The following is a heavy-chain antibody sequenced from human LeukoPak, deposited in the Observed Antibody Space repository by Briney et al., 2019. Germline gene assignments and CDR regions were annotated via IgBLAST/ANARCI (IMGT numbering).Heavy chain of an antibody. CDR3: VRDHQLRDPGC. V-gene: IGHV3-21*01. Sequence: PGGSLRLSCATSGFTFDKYFIHWVRQAPGKGLDWVSPISGTSTYIDYADSVKGRFTISRDNAKNSLYLQMNSLRVEDTAVYYCVRDHQLRDPGCWGQGTLVTVSS. CDR2: ISGTSTYI. J-gene: IGHJ4*02. D-gene: IGHD5-24*01. CDR1: GFTFDKYF.